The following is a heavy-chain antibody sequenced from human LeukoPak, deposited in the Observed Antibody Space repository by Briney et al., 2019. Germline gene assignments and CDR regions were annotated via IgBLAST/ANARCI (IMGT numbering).Heavy chain of an antibody. Sequence: ASVKVSCKASGYTFTSYGISWVRQAPGQGLEWMGWISAYNGNTNYAQKLQGRVTMTTDTSTSTAYMELRSLRSDDTAVYYCAGEDDSSGRYPTFQHWGQGTLVTVSS. D-gene: IGHD3-22*01. V-gene: IGHV1-18*01. CDR1: GYTFTSYG. CDR3: AGEDDSSGRYPTFQH. J-gene: IGHJ1*01. CDR2: ISAYNGNT.